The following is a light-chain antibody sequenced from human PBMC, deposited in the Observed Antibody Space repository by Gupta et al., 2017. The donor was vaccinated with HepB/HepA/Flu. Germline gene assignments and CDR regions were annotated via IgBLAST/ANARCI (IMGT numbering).Light chain of an antibody. Sequence: DIQMTQSPSSLSASVGDRVTITCRASQSISSYLNWYQQKPGKAPKLLIYAASSVQSGVPSRFSGSRSGTDFTLTISRRQPEDFATYYCQQRDSTPYTFGQGTKMEI. CDR1: QSISSY. V-gene: IGKV1-39*01. CDR2: AAS. CDR3: QQRDSTPYT. J-gene: IGKJ2*01.